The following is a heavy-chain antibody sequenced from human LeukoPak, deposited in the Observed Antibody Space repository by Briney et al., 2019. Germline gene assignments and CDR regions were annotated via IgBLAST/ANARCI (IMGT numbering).Heavy chain of an antibody. Sequence: SSETLSLTCTVSGASVTSTNYYWSWIRQPPGEGLEWIGYVSYTGIPTYNPSLNSRVTISLDTSKSQFSLQLSSVTAADTAVCYCATQQWIGTFHYWGQGALVTVSS. D-gene: IGHD3-10*01. CDR2: VSYTGIP. V-gene: IGHV4-61*01. CDR3: ATQQWIGTFHY. CDR1: GASVTSTNYY. J-gene: IGHJ4*02.